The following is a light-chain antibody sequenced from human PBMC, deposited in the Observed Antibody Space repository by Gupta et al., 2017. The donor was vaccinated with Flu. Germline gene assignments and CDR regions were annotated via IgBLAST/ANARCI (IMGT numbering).Light chain of an antibody. CDR3: QQTYTTTLLT. V-gene: IGKV1-39*01. Sequence: SSLSASVGDRVTITCRASQSIITYLNWYQQKPGKAPNLLIYGASRLQSGVPSRFSGSGSGTDFTLTISSLQPEDFATYYCQQTYTTTLLTFGAGTKVEIK. CDR2: GAS. CDR1: QSIITY. J-gene: IGKJ4*01.